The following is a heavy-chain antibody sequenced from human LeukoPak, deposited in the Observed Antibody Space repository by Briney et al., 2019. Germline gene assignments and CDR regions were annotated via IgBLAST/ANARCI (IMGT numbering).Heavy chain of an antibody. D-gene: IGHD5-12*01. CDR2: IIPILGIA. Sequence: SVKVSCKASGGTFSSYTISWVRQAPGQGLEWMGRIIPILGIANYAQKFQGRVTITADKSTSTAYMELSSLRSEDTAVYYCAREGGGSGYFQHWGQGTLVTVSS. V-gene: IGHV1-69*04. J-gene: IGHJ1*01. CDR1: GGTFSSYT. CDR3: AREGGGSGYFQH.